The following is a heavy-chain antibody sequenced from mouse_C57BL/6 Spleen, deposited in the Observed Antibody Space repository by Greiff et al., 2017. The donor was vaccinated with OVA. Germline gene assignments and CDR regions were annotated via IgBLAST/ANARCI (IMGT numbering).Heavy chain of an antibody. CDR3: ATAYYSNYWFAY. CDR2: IDPSDSYT. Sequence: QVQLQQPGAELVRPGTSVKLSCKASGYTFTSYWMHWVKQRPGQGLEWIGVIDPSDSYTNYNQKFKGKATLTVDTSSSTAYMQLSSLTSEDSAVYYCATAYYSNYWFAYWGQGTLVTVSA. J-gene: IGHJ3*01. D-gene: IGHD2-5*01. V-gene: IGHV1-59*01. CDR1: GYTFTSYW.